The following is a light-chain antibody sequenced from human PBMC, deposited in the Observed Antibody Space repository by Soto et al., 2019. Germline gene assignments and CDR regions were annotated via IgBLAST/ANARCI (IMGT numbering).Light chain of an antibody. Sequence: EIVIPPSPGTLSVSPGDLATLSCRASQSVSSHLAWYQQKPGQAPRLLIYGASSRATGIPDMFSGSGSGTDFTLTISRLEPEDLAVYYCQHYGGSPQTFGQGTKVDIK. CDR1: QSVSSH. V-gene: IGKV3-20*01. CDR2: GAS. J-gene: IGKJ1*01. CDR3: QHYGGSPQT.